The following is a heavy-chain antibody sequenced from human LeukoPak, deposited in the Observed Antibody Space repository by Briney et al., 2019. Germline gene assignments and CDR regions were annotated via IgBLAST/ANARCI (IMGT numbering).Heavy chain of an antibody. Sequence: SETLSLTCTVSGASIRSYFWSWIRQPPGKGLEWIGYIYYGGGTNYNPSFESRITISVDTSKNRISLNLTSVTASDTAIYYCERERGHYDSDTWFDSWGQGTLVTVSS. CDR3: ERERGHYDSDTWFDS. CDR2: IYYGGGT. J-gene: IGHJ5*01. CDR1: GASIRSYF. D-gene: IGHD4-17*01. V-gene: IGHV4-59*01.